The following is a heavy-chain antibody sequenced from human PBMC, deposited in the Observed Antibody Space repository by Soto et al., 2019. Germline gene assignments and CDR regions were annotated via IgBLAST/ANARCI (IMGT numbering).Heavy chain of an antibody. J-gene: IGHJ4*02. V-gene: IGHV3-21*01. CDR3: ARGGYSGYDYGYFDY. CDR2: ISSSSSYI. D-gene: IGHD5-12*01. CDR1: GFTFSSYN. Sequence: EVQLVESGGGLVKPGGSLRLSCAASGFTFSSYNMNWVRQAPGKGLEWVSSISSSSSYIYYADSVKGRFTISRDNAKNSLYLQMNSLRAEDTAVYYCARGGYSGYDYGYFDYWGQGTLVTVSS.